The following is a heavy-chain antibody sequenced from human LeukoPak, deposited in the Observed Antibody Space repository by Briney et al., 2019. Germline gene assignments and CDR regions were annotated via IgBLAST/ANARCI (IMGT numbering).Heavy chain of an antibody. CDR2: IWYDGSTK. V-gene: IGHV3-33*01. CDR1: GFTFSTYG. J-gene: IGHJ4*02. CDR3: ARKKDTFDFYDSSGLDY. D-gene: IGHD3-22*01. Sequence: GGSLRLSCAASGFTFSTYGVHWVRQAPGKGLEGVANIWYDGSTKYYADSVKGRFTISRDNSKNTLYLQMNSLRAEDTAVHYCARKKDTFDFYDSSGLDYWGQGALVTVSS.